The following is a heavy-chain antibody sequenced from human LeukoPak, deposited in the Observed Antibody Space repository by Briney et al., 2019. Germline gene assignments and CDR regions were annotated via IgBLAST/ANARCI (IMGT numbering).Heavy chain of an antibody. D-gene: IGHD3-10*01. Sequence: ASVKVSYTPSQYTFTTYYMHWVRQAPGQGLEWMGTINPSGGSTSYPQKFQGRVTMTRDTSTSTVYMELSSLRSEDTAVYYCAVRETDYWGQGTLVTVSS. CDR1: QYTFTTYY. V-gene: IGHV1-46*01. J-gene: IGHJ4*02. CDR2: INPSGGST. CDR3: AVRETDY.